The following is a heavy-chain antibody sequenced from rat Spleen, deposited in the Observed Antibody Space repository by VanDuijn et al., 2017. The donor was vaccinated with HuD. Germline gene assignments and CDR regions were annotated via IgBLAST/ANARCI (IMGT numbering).Heavy chain of an antibody. J-gene: IGHJ2*01. CDR1: GFSLTDYS. CDR2: MWSGGST. Sequence: EVQLKESGPGLVQPSQTLSLTCTVSGFSLTDYSVHWVRQPPGKGLEWMGVMWSGGSTAYNSALKSRLSISRDTSKSQVFLKMNSLQTEDTATYYCARMGGLLSPPFDYWGQGVMVTVPS. V-gene: IGHV2S63*01. CDR3: ARMGGLLSPPFDY. D-gene: IGHD1-12*03.